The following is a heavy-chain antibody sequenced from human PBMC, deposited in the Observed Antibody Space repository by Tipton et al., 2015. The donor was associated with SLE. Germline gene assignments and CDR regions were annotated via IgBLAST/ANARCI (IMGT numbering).Heavy chain of an antibody. CDR2: INPNSGGG. J-gene: IGHJ6*02. D-gene: IGHD3-3*01. Sequence: QLVQSGAEVMKPGASVKVSCKASGYTFTGHYLHWVRQAPGQGLEWMGRINPNSGGGKYAPKFQGRVTMTRDTSISTAYMELSRLTSDDTAVYYCARGYRIEGKILEWSDNFFFYGMDVWGQGTTVTVSS. V-gene: IGHV1-2*06. CDR1: GYTFTGHY. CDR3: ARGYRIEGKILEWSDNFFFYGMDV.